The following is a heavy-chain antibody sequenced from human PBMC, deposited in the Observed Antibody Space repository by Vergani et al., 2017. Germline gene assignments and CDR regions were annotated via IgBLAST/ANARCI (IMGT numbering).Heavy chain of an antibody. Sequence: QITLRESGPTLVKPTQTLTLTCTLSGFSLPPGGEGVSWIRQPPRKGLEWLARVDWDDDKYYSTSLKTRLTITKDTSKNQVVLTMTNMDPVDTATYYCARINYYDSSGYIPDYWGQGTLVTVSS. CDR1: GFSLPPGGEG. J-gene: IGHJ4*02. CDR3: ARINYYDSSGYIPDY. V-gene: IGHV2-70*15. CDR2: VDWDDDK. D-gene: IGHD3-22*01.